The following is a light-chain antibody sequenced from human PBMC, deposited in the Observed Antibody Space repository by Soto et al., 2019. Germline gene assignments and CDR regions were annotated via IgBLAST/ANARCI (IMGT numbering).Light chain of an antibody. CDR3: QQRSDWPMYT. CDR2: DAS. J-gene: IGKJ2*01. V-gene: IGKV3-11*01. CDR1: QSVSSY. Sequence: ELVLTQSPATLSLSPGERATLSCRASQSVSSYLAWYQQKPGQAPRLLIYDASNRATGIPARFSGSGSGTDFTLTISSLEPDDFAVYYCQQRSDWPMYTCGQGTKLEIK.